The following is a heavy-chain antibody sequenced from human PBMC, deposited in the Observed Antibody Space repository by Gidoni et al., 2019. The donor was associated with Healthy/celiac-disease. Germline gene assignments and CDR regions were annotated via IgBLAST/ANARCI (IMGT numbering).Heavy chain of an antibody. CDR1: GFTFSSYA. Sequence: EVQLLESGGGLVQPGGSLRLSCAASGFTFSSYAMSWVRQAPGKGLEWVSAMSGSGGSTYYADSVKGRFTISRDNSKNTLYLQMNSLRAEDTAVYYCAKDHTPQQLVPGLVDYWGQGTLVTVSS. CDR2: MSGSGGST. J-gene: IGHJ4*02. D-gene: IGHD6-13*01. V-gene: IGHV3-23*01. CDR3: AKDHTPQQLVPGLVDY.